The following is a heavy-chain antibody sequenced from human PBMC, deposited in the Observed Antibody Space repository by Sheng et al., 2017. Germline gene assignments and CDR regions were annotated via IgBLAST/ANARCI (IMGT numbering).Heavy chain of an antibody. CDR2: IYHSGST. CDR3: AIDSSGYYDY. D-gene: IGHD3-22*01. Sequence: QVQLQESGPGLVKPSETLSLTCTVSGYSISSGYYWGWIRQPPGKGLEWIGSIYHSGSTYYNPSLKSRVTISVDTSKNQFSLKLSSVTAADTAVYYCAIDSSGYYDYWGQGNAGHRLL. CDR1: GYSISSGYY. J-gene: IGHJ4*02. V-gene: IGHV4-38-2*02.